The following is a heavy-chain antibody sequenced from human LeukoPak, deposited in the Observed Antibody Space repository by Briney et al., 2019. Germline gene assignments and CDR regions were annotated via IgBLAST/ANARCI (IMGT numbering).Heavy chain of an antibody. CDR3: ARGLRLGELSSSTYYFDY. J-gene: IGHJ4*02. Sequence: SETLSLTCTVSGGSISSYYWSWIRQPAGKGLEWIGRIYTSGSTNYNSSLKSRVTMSVDTSKNQFSLKLSSVTAADTAVYYCARGLRLGELSSSTYYFDYWGQGTLVTVSS. V-gene: IGHV4-4*07. CDR1: GGSISSYY. D-gene: IGHD3-16*02. CDR2: IYTSGST.